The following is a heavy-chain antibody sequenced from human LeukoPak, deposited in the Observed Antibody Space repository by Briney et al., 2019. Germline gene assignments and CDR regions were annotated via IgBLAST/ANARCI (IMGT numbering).Heavy chain of an antibody. CDR1: GGTFSSYT. CDR2: IIPILGIA. D-gene: IGHD5-24*01. V-gene: IGHV1-69*02. Sequence: SVTASCKASGGTFSSYTISWVRQAPGQGLEWMGRIIPILGIANYAQKFQGRVTITADKSTSTAYMELSSLRSEDTAVYYCASHIPSWRGDGYNLDYWGQGTLVTVSS. J-gene: IGHJ4*02. CDR3: ASHIPSWRGDGYNLDY.